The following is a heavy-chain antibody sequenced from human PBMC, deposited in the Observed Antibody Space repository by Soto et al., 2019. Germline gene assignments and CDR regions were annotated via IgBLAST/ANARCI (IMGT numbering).Heavy chain of an antibody. CDR1: GFTISTHG. CDR2: IWYDGSNK. Sequence: QAQLVESGGGVVQPGTSLRLSCAASGFTISTHGMHWVRQAPGKGLEWLANIWYDGSNKFYAESVKGRFSISKDNSKNTLYLQMSSLRAEDTAVYYCAAATTWTFHFPYWGQGTQVTVSS. J-gene: IGHJ4*02. D-gene: IGHD1-1*01. V-gene: IGHV3-33*03. CDR3: AAATTWTFHFPY.